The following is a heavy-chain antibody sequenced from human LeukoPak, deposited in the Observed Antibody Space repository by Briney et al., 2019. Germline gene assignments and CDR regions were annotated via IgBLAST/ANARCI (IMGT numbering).Heavy chain of an antibody. CDR2: INSDGSST. CDR3: ARFCSGGSCYSGYYYYGMDV. Sequence: PGGSLRLSCAASGFTFSSYWMHWVRQAPGKGLVWVSRINSDGSSTSYVDSVKGRFTISRDNAKNTLYLQMNSLRAEDTAVYYCARFCSGGSCYSGYYYYGMDVWGQGTTVTVYS. CDR1: GFTFSSYW. J-gene: IGHJ6*02. V-gene: IGHV3-74*01. D-gene: IGHD2-15*01.